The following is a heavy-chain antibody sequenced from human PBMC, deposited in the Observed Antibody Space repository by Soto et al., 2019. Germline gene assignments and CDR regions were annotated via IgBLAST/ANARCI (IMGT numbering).Heavy chain of an antibody. D-gene: IGHD6-13*01. CDR2: ISGSGGST. CDR3: AEDFSGSSWYKVGDY. CDR1: GFTFSSYS. V-gene: IGHV3-23*01. J-gene: IGHJ4*02. Sequence: GGSLRLSCAASGFTFSSYSMSWVRQPAGKGLEWVSAISGSGGSTYYADSVKGRFNISRDNSKNKLYLQMNSLRAEETAVYYCAEDFSGSSWYKVGDYWGQGTMVTVSS.